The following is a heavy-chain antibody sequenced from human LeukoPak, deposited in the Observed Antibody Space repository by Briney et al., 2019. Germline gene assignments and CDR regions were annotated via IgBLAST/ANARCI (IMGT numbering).Heavy chain of an antibody. Sequence: SETLSLTCGVSGYSISSGYYWGCIRQPPGKGVEWIGGIYHSGSTYYNPSLKSRVTISVDTSKNQFSLKVSSVTAADTAVYYCARLITSRRRMDYWGQGALVTVSS. D-gene: IGHD6-6*01. CDR1: GYSISSGYY. V-gene: IGHV4-38-2*01. CDR3: ARLITSRRRMDY. J-gene: IGHJ4*02. CDR2: IYHSGST.